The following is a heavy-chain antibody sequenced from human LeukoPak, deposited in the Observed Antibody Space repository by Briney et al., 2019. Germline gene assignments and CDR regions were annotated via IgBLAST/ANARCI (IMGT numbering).Heavy chain of an antibody. V-gene: IGHV3-7*04. CDR1: GITFSSYW. CDR3: AKGFSPYYDSSEGWFDP. Sequence: PGGSLRLSCAASGITFSSYWMSWVRQAPGKGLEWVANIKQDGREKYYVDSVKGRFTISRDNAKNSLYLQMNSLRAEDTAVYYCAKGFSPYYDSSEGWFDPWGQGTLVTVSS. J-gene: IGHJ5*02. CDR2: IKQDGREK. D-gene: IGHD3-22*01.